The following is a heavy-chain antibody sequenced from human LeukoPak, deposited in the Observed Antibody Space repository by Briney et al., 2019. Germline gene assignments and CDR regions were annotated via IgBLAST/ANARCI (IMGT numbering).Heavy chain of an antibody. CDR1: GFTVSSNY. V-gene: IGHV3-53*01. Sequence: GGSLRLSCAASGFTVSSNYMSWVRQAPGKGLEWVSVIYSGGSTYYADSVKGRFTISRDNSKNTLYLQMNSLRAEDTAVYYCASQVVVAATVAFDIWGQGTMVTVPS. J-gene: IGHJ3*02. CDR3: ASQVVVAATVAFDI. D-gene: IGHD2-15*01. CDR2: IYSGGST.